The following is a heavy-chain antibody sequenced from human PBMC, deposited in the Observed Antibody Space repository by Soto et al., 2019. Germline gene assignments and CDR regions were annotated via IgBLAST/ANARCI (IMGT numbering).Heavy chain of an antibody. CDR2: IWYDGSNK. Sequence: VQLVESGGGVVQPGRSLRLSCAASGFTFSSYGMHWVRQAPGKGLEWVAVIWYDGSNKYYADSVKGRFTISRDNSKNTLYLQMNSLRAEDTAVYYCAREDYYYDSSGYSYYFDYWGQGTLVTVSS. CDR3: AREDYYYDSSGYSYYFDY. J-gene: IGHJ4*02. D-gene: IGHD3-22*01. V-gene: IGHV3-33*01. CDR1: GFTFSSYG.